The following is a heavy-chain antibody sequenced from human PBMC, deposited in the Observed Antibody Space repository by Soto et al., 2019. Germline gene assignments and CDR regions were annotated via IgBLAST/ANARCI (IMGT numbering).Heavy chain of an antibody. Sequence: QVQLVESGGGVVQPGRSLRLSCAASGFTFSRHTMHWVRQAPGKGLEWVAAISDDGSNTYYADSVKGRFTISRDNSKNTLYLQMNSLSSEDTAVHHCAREXXXXXXXXXXXXXXXXDDWGQGTLVTVSS. V-gene: IGHV3-30-3*01. CDR1: GFTFSRHT. J-gene: IGHJ4*02. CDR2: ISDDGSNT. CDR3: AREXXXXXXXXXXXXXXXXDD.